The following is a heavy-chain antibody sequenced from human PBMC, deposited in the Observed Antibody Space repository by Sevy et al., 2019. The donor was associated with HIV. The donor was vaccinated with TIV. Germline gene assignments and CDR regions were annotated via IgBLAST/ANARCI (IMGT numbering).Heavy chain of an antibody. CDR3: ASKCGNNHGPFDY. Sequence: SETLSLTCTVSGGSISSSDSYWSWIRQPPGKRLEWIGYIHYTGGTIYNPFLKNRVAMSVDTSENQFSLNLSFLTAADTAVYYCASKCGNNHGPFDYWGQGSKVPVSS. J-gene: IGHJ4*02. V-gene: IGHV4-30-4*01. CDR1: GGSISSSDSY. D-gene: IGHD5-12*01. CDR2: IHYTGGT.